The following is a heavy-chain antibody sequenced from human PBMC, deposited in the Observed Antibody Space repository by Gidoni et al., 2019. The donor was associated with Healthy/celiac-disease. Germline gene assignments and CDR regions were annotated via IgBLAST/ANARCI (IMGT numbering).Heavy chain of an antibody. J-gene: IGHJ6*02. Sequence: QVQLQQWGAGLLKPSETLSLTCAGYGGSFSGYYWSWIRKPPGKGLEWIGEINHSGSTNYNPSLKRRVTISVDTSKNQFSLKLSSVTAADTAVYYCARYIVVVPAAIRRSRGRQRGYGMDVWGQGTTVTVSS. CDR2: INHSGST. CDR1: GGSFSGYY. CDR3: ARYIVVVPAAIRRSRGRQRGYGMDV. V-gene: IGHV4-34*01. D-gene: IGHD2-2*01.